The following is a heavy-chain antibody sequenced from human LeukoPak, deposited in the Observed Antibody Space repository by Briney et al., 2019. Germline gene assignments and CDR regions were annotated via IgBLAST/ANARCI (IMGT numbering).Heavy chain of an antibody. CDR3: ARGDGMVAIYY. Sequence: SETLSLTCAVYGGSFSGYYWSWIRQPPGKGLEWIGEINHSGSTNYNPSLKSQVTISVDTSKNQFSLKLSSVTAADTAVYYCARGDGMVAIYYWGQGTLVTVSS. D-gene: IGHD5-12*01. CDR1: GGSFSGYY. J-gene: IGHJ4*02. V-gene: IGHV4-34*01. CDR2: INHSGST.